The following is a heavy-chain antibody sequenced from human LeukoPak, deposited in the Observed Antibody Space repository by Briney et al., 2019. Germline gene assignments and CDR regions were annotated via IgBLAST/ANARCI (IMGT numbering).Heavy chain of an antibody. J-gene: IGHJ3*02. CDR2: IYYSGST. D-gene: IGHD1-7*01. CDR3: ARATSNWNSQYTFDI. V-gene: IGHV4-59*01. Sequence: PSETLSLTCTVSGGSISSYYWSWIRQPPGKGLEWIGYIYYSGSTNYNPSLKSRVTISVDTSKNQFSPKLSSVTAADTAIYYCARATSNWNSQYTFDIWGQGTRVTVSS. CDR1: GGSISSYY.